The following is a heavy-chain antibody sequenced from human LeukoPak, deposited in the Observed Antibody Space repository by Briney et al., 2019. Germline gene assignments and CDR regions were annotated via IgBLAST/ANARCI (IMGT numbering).Heavy chain of an antibody. D-gene: IGHD3-22*01. CDR1: GGSISSGGYY. CDR3: ASLYDSSGYRDY. Sequence: PSQTLSLTCTVSGGSISSGGYYWSWIRQHPGEGLEWIGYIYYSGSTYYNPSLKSRVTISVDTSKNQFSLKLSSVTAADTAVYYCASLYDSSGYRDYWGQGTLVTVSS. V-gene: IGHV4-31*03. CDR2: IYYSGST. J-gene: IGHJ4*02.